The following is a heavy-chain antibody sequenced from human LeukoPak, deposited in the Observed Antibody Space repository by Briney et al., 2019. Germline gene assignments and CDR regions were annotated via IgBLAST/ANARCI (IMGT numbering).Heavy chain of an antibody. Sequence: ASVKVSCKASGYTFTGYYMHWVRPAPGQGLEWMGWINPNSGGTNYAQKFQGRVTMTRDTSISTAYMEVSRLTSDDTAVFYCAREGSGYPYWGQGTLVTVSS. V-gene: IGHV1-2*02. CDR2: INPNSGGT. D-gene: IGHD5-12*01. J-gene: IGHJ4*02. CDR3: AREGSGYPY. CDR1: GYTFTGYY.